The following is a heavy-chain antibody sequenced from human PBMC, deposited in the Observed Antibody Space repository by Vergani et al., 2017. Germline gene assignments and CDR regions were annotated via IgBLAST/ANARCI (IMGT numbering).Heavy chain of an antibody. D-gene: IGHD3-9*01. CDR1: GGSISSGGYS. Sequence: QLQLQESGSGLVKPSQTLSLTCAVSGGSISSGGYSWSWIRQPPGKVLEWIGYIYHSGSTNYNPSLKSRVTISVDKSKNQFSLKLSSVTAADTAVYYCAISQTYYDILTGYYRGSGYFDYWGQGTLVTVSS. CDR3: AISQTYYDILTGYYRGSGYFDY. V-gene: IGHV4-30-2*01. CDR2: IYHSGST. J-gene: IGHJ4*02.